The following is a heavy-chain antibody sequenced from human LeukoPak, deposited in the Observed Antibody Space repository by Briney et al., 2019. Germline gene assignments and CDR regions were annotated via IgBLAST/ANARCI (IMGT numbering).Heavy chain of an antibody. CDR3: AKGSSPDYYGSGRFDS. CDR2: ISGSGGST. Sequence: GGSLRLSCAASGFTFSNYVMSWVRRAPEKGLQWVSSISGSGGSTYYADSVKGRFTISRDSSKNTVYLQVNSLRAEDTAVYFCAKGSSPDYYGSGRFDSWGQGILVTVSS. J-gene: IGHJ5*01. V-gene: IGHV3-23*01. CDR1: GFTFSNYV. D-gene: IGHD3-10*01.